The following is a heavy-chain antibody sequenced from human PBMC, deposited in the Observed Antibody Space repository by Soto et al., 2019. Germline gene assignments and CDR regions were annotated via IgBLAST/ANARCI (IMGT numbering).Heavy chain of an antibody. CDR3: ARFSGSYYYAMDV. CDR1: GGSFSGYY. V-gene: IGHV4-34*01. Sequence: TSETLSLTCAVYGGSFSGYYWSWIRQPPGKGLEWIGEINHSGSTNYKPSLKRRVTISVDTSKNQFSLQLKSVTAADTALYYCARFSGSYYYAMDVWGQGSTVTVSS. J-gene: IGHJ6*02. CDR2: INHSGST. D-gene: IGHD6-19*01.